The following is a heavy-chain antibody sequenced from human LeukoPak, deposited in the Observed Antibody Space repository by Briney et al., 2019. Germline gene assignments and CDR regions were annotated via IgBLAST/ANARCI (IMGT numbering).Heavy chain of an antibody. CDR2: ISGSGGST. D-gene: IGHD3-9*01. Sequence: GGSLRLSCAAPGFTFSSYAMSWVRQAPGKGLEWVSAISGSGGSTYYADSVKGRFTISRDNSKNTLYLQMNSLRAEDTAVYYCAKAAGLRYFDWLLLAFWGQGTLVTVSS. CDR1: GFTFSSYA. CDR3: AKAAGLRYFDWLLLAF. V-gene: IGHV3-23*01. J-gene: IGHJ4*02.